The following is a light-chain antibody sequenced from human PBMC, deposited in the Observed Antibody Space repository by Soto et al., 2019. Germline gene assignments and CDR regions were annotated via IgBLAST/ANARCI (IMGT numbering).Light chain of an antibody. CDR2: DAS. Sequence: EIVLTQSPATLSLSPWEIATLSCGASQSVSSSYLAWYQQKPGLAPRLLIYDASSRATGIPDRFSGSGSGTDFTLTISRLEPEDFAVYYCQVYGPSPPITFGQGTRLEIK. CDR1: QSVSSSY. J-gene: IGKJ5*01. CDR3: QVYGPSPPIT. V-gene: IGKV3D-20*01.